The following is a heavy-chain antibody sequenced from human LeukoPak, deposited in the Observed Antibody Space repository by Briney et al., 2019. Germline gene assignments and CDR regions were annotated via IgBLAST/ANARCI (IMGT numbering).Heavy chain of an antibody. CDR1: GGTFSGYY. CDR2: INHSGST. J-gene: IGHJ5*02. V-gene: IGHV4-34*01. Sequence: SETLSLTCAVYGGTFSGYYWSWIRQPPGKGLEWIGEINHSGSTNYNPSLKSRVTISVDTSKNQFSLKLSSVTAADTAVYYCARVRNWFDPWGQGTLVTVSS. CDR3: ARVRNWFDP.